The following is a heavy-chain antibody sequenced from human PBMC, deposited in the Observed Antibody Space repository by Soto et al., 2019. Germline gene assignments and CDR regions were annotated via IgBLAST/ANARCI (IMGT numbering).Heavy chain of an antibody. D-gene: IGHD2-21*01. CDR3: GRVVEGATRHTDPDS. Sequence: QVHLQESGPGLEKPSETLSLTCTVSGVSIHNSHSFWAWIRQPPGKGLQFIASVYHNGGAHYNSSLKSRVTISVDTANNQVSLRMRSLTAADTAFYYCGRVVEGATRHTDPDSWGQGILVTVSS. J-gene: IGHJ5*01. V-gene: IGHV4-39*01. CDR1: GVSIHNSHSF. CDR2: VYHNGGA.